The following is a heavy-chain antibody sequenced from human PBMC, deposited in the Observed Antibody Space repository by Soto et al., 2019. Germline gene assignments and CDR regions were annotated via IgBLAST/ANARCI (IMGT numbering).Heavy chain of an antibody. CDR2: ISSSSSYI. V-gene: IGHV3-21*01. Sequence: PGGSLRLSCAASGFTFSSYSMNWVRQAPGKGLEWVSSISSSSSYIYYADSVKGRFTISRDNAKNSLYLQMNSLRAEDTAVYDCARARAQLEHMDYWGQGTLVTVSS. D-gene: IGHD1-1*01. CDR1: GFTFSSYS. J-gene: IGHJ4*02. CDR3: ARARAQLEHMDY.